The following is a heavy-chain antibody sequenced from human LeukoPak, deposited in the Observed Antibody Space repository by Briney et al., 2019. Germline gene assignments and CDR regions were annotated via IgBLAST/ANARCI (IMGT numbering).Heavy chain of an antibody. Sequence: GGSLRLSCAASGFTFSSYSMNWVRQAPGKGLEWGSSISSSSSYIYYADSVKGRFTISGDNSKNTLYLQMNSLRAEDTAVYYCAKEPMVRWYLSYFDYWGQGTLVTVSS. D-gene: IGHD4-23*01. CDR3: AKEPMVRWYLSYFDY. J-gene: IGHJ4*02. V-gene: IGHV3-21*04. CDR2: ISSSSSYI. CDR1: GFTFSSYS.